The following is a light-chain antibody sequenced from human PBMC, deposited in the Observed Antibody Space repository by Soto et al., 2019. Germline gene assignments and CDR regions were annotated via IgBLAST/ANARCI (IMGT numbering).Light chain of an antibody. Sequence: QSALTQPRSVSGSPGQSVTISCTGTSSDVVDYSYVSWYQQHPGKAPKLIIYDVTKRPSGVPDRFSGSKSGNTASLTISGLQAEDEADYFCCSYAGSYTSPYVFGTGTQLTVL. V-gene: IGLV2-11*01. CDR3: CSYAGSYTSPYV. CDR2: DVT. J-gene: IGLJ1*01. CDR1: SSDVVDYSY.